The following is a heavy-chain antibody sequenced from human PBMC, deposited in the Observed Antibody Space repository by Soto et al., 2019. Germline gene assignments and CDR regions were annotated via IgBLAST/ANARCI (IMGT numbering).Heavy chain of an antibody. V-gene: IGHV4-39*01. CDR1: GGSISSSSYY. J-gene: IGHJ4*02. CDR2: IYYSGST. Sequence: PSETLSLTCTVSGGSISSSSYYWGWIRQPPGKGLEWIGSIYYSGSTYYNPSLKSRVTISVDTSKNQFSLKLSSVTAADTAVYYCARHVRITMVRGGANYYFDYWGQGTLVTVSS. CDR3: ARHVRITMVRGGANYYFDY. D-gene: IGHD3-10*01.